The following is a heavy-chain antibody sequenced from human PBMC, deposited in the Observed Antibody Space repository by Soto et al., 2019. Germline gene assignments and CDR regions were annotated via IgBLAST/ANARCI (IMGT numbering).Heavy chain of an antibody. CDR2: IGTVGDT. Sequence: EEQLVESGGGLVQPGGSLRLSCAASGFTFSSYDMHWVRQATGKGLEWVSGIGTVGDTYYLGSVKGRFTISRENAKNSFYLQMNSLRGGDTAVYYCARGWLATGGTLSYMDVWGKGTTVTVSS. D-gene: IGHD6-13*01. V-gene: IGHV3-13*01. CDR3: ARGWLATGGTLSYMDV. CDR1: GFTFSSYD. J-gene: IGHJ6*03.